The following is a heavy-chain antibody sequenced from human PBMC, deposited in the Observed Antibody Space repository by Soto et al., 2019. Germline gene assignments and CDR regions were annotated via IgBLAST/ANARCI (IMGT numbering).Heavy chain of an antibody. J-gene: IGHJ3*02. CDR2: ISGSGGST. CDR1: GFTFSSYA. D-gene: IGHD2-2*01. V-gene: IGHV3-23*01. CDR3: AKRYCSSTSCFIRAFDI. Sequence: EVQLLESGGGLVQPGGSLRLSCAASGFTFSSYAMSWVRQAPGKGLEWVSAISGSGGSTYYADSVKGRLTISRDNSKNTLYLQMNSLRAEDTAVYYCAKRYCSSTSCFIRAFDIWGQGTMVTVSS.